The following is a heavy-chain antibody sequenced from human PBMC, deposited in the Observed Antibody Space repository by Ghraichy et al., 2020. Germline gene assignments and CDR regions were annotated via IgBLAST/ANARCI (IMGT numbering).Heavy chain of an antibody. Sequence: SETLSLTCTVYGGSFSDYYWSWIRQTPGKGLEWIGEIKYSGSTKSNPSLKSRVTISVDTSKNQFSLTLSSVTAADSAVYFCARGTRGHSYGNAYSYFYYIDVWATGTTVTVSS. J-gene: IGHJ6*03. CDR1: GGSFSDYY. V-gene: IGHV4-34*01. CDR2: IKYSGST. CDR3: ARGTRGHSYGNAYSYFYYIDV. D-gene: IGHD5-18*01.